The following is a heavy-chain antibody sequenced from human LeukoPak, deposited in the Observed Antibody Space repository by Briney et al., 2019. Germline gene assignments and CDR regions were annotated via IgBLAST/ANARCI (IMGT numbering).Heavy chain of an antibody. Sequence: GGSLRLSCAASGFTFSSYSMNWVRQAPGKGLEWVANIKQDGSEKYYVDSVKGRFTISRDNAKNSLYLQMNSLRAEDTAVYYCARDRRDYVWGSYRYTWFDPWGQGTLVTVSS. CDR1: GFTFSSYS. CDR2: IKQDGSEK. D-gene: IGHD3-16*02. V-gene: IGHV3-7*01. CDR3: ARDRRDYVWGSYRYTWFDP. J-gene: IGHJ5*02.